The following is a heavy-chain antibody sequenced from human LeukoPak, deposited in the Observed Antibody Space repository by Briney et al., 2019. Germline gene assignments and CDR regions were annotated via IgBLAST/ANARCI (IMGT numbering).Heavy chain of an antibody. CDR3: TTDYGDVFDY. J-gene: IGHJ4*02. CDR1: GFTFSSYG. Sequence: GRSLRLSCAASGFTFSSYGMHWVRQAPGKGLEWVGRIKSKTDGGTTDYAAPVKGRFTISRDDSKNTLYLQMNSLKTEDTAVYYCTTDYGDVFDYWGQGTLVTVSS. CDR2: IKSKTDGGTT. D-gene: IGHD4-17*01. V-gene: IGHV3-15*01.